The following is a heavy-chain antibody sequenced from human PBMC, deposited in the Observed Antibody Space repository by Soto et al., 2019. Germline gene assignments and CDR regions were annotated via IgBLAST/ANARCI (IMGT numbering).Heavy chain of an antibody. J-gene: IGHJ4*02. CDR1: GYTFTSYG. V-gene: IGHV1-18*01. CDR3: ASLNYYDSSGYYNDY. Sequence: ASVKVSCKASGYTFTSYGISWVRQAPGQGLEWMGWISAYNGNTNYAQKLQGRVTMTTDTSTSTAYMELRSLRSEDTAVYYCASLNYYDSSGYYNDYWGQGTLVTVSS. D-gene: IGHD3-22*01. CDR2: ISAYNGNT.